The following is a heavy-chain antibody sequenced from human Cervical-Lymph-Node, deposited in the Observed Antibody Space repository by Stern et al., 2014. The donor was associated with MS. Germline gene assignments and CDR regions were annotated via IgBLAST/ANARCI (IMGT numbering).Heavy chain of an antibody. V-gene: IGHV4-59*01. CDR1: GGSISSYY. J-gene: IGHJ5*02. CDR2: IYYSGST. Sequence: DQLVESGPGLVKPSETLSLTCTVSGGSISSYYWSGIRQPPGKGLEWIGYIYYSGSTNYNPSLKSRVTISVDTSKNQFSLKLSSVTAADTAVYYCARGATQAFDPWGQGTLVTVSS. CDR3: ARGATQAFDP.